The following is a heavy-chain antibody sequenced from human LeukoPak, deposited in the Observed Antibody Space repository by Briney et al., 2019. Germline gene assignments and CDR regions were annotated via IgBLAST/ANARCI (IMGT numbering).Heavy chain of an antibody. J-gene: IGHJ4*02. Sequence: SETLSLTCTVSGGSISSYYWSWIRQPPGKGLEWIGYIYYSGSTNYNPSLKSRVTISVDTSKNQLSLKLSSVTAADTAVYYCARENSSGWIDYWGQRTLVTVSS. CDR1: GGSISSYY. CDR3: ARENSSGWIDY. CDR2: IYYSGST. V-gene: IGHV4-59*01. D-gene: IGHD6-19*01.